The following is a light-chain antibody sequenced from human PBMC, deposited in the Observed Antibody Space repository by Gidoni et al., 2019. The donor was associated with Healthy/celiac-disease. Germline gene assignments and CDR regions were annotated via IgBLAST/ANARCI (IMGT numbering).Light chain of an antibody. CDR1: QSVSSD. CDR2: AAS. Sequence: IVLPQSPAPLSLSPGERATLSCRASQSVSSDLSWYQQKPGQAPRLLIYAASNRATGIPDRFSGSGSGTDFTLTISRLEAEDFAVYYCQQYLSFWTFGQGTKVEIK. J-gene: IGKJ1*01. CDR3: QQYLSFWT. V-gene: IGKV3-20*01.